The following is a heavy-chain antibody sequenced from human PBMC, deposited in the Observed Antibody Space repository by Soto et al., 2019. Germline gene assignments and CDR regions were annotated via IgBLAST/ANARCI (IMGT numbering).Heavy chain of an antibody. CDR2: INAGNGNT. CDR1: GYTFTSYA. Sequence: ASVKVSCKASGYTFTSYAMHWVRQAPGQRLEWMGWINAGNGNTKYSQKFQGRVTITRDTSASTAYMELSSLRSEDTAVYYCARVSGYCSGGSCSDYYYYYGMDVWGQGTTVTVSS. CDR3: ARVSGYCSGGSCSDYYYYYGMDV. V-gene: IGHV1-3*01. D-gene: IGHD2-15*01. J-gene: IGHJ6*02.